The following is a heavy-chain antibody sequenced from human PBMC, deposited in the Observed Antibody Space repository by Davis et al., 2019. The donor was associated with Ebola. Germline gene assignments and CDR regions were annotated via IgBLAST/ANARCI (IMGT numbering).Heavy chain of an antibody. CDR1: GFIFSSYA. J-gene: IGHJ4*02. D-gene: IGHD1-26*01. Sequence: GGSLRLSCAASGFIFSSYAMEWVRQAPGKGLEWVAVIWYDGSTAYADSVKGRFTISRDNSKNTVYLQMNSLTSDDTAVYYCARGDSGTLFYWGQGTLVTIST. V-gene: IGHV3-33*01. CDR2: IWYDGSTA. CDR3: ARGDSGTLFY.